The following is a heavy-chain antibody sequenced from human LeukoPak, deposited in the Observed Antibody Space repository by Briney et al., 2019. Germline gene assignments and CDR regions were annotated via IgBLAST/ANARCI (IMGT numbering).Heavy chain of an antibody. CDR3: AKGAVRYFDWLLSP. Sequence: GGSLGLSCAASGFTFDDYAMHWVRQAPGKGLEWVSLISGDGGSTYYADSVKGRFTISRDNSKNSLYLQMNSLRTGDTALYYCAKGAVRYFDWLLSPWGQGTLVTVSS. D-gene: IGHD3-9*01. CDR2: ISGDGGST. CDR1: GFTFDDYA. J-gene: IGHJ5*02. V-gene: IGHV3-43*02.